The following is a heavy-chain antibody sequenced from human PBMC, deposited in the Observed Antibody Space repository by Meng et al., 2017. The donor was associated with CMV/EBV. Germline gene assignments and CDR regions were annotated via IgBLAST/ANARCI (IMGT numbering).Heavy chain of an antibody. V-gene: IGHV3-7*01. CDR3: ARERIAAAGTDAFDI. CDR2: IKQDGSEK. CDR1: GFTFSSYW. D-gene: IGHD6-13*01. Sequence: GESLKISCAASGFTFSSYWMSWVRQAPGKGLEWVANIKQDGSEKYYVDSVKGRFTISRDNAKNSLYLQMNSLRAEDTAVYYCARERIAAAGTDAFDIWGQGTMVTVSS. J-gene: IGHJ3*02.